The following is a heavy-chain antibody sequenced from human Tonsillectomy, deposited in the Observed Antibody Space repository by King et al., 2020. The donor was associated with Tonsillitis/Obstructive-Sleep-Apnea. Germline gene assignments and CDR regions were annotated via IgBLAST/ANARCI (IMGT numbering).Heavy chain of an antibody. D-gene: IGHD5-12*01. V-gene: IGHV1-46*01. Sequence: VQLVESGAEVKKPGASMKVSCKASGYTFINYYMHWVRQAPGQGLEWMGLISPTSGSTNYAQKFQDRVTMTRDTSTSTFYMELSSLTSEDTAVYFCARDHKYSDTDSWGQRTLGTVSS. CDR3: ARDHKYSDTDS. CDR1: GYTFINYY. CDR2: ISPTSGST. J-gene: IGHJ5*01.